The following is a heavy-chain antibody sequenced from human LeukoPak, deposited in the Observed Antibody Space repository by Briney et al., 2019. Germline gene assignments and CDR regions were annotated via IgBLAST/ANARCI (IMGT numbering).Heavy chain of an antibody. J-gene: IGHJ6*03. V-gene: IGHV4-59*07. CDR2: IYYSGST. Sequence: SDTLSLTCTVSGGSISSYYWSWIRQPPGKGLEWIGYIYYSGSTNYNPSLKSRVTISVDTSKNQFSLKLSSVTAADTAVYYCARRRYYMDVWGKGTTVTVSS. CDR3: ARRRYYMDV. CDR1: GGSISSYY.